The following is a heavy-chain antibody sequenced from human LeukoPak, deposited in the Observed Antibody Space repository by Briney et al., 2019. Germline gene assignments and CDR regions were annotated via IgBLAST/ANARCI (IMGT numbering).Heavy chain of an antibody. CDR3: ARELSRTGAFDY. CDR1: GSIFSNYG. J-gene: IGHJ4*02. CDR2: ISASGSAT. D-gene: IGHD3-10*01. V-gene: IGHV3-23*01. Sequence: GGSLRLSCAASGSIFSNYGMNWVRQAPGKGLEWVAAISASGSATSYADSVRGRFTISRDNSKSTTYLQMNNLRAEDTAVYYCARELSRTGAFDYWGQGTLVTVSS.